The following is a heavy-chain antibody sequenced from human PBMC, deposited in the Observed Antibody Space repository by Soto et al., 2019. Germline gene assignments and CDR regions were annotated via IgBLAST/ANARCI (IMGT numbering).Heavy chain of an antibody. Sequence: QVQLVQSGAEVKKPGSSVKVSCKASGGTFSSYAISWVRQAPGQGLEWMGGIIPIFGTANYAQKFQGRVTITXXEXTXXAYMELSSLRSEDTAVYYCARGKTLIVGANYYFDYWGQGTLVTVSS. J-gene: IGHJ4*02. D-gene: IGHD1-26*01. CDR3: ARGKTLIVGANYYFDY. CDR1: GGTFSSYA. V-gene: IGHV1-69*05. CDR2: IIPIFGTA.